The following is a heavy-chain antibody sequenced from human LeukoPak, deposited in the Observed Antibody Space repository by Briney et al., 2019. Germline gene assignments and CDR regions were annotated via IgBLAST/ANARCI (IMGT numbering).Heavy chain of an antibody. Sequence: SETLSLTCAVSGGSISSGGYSWSWIRQPPGKGLEWIASIYYSGTTHYNPSHQSRVTMSVDTSKNQFSLKLSSVTAADTAVYYCARVNTQGVPSPWGQGILVTVSS. D-gene: IGHD2-15*01. CDR1: GGSISSGGYS. V-gene: IGHV4-39*01. CDR3: ARVNTQGVPSP. J-gene: IGHJ5*02. CDR2: IYYSGTT.